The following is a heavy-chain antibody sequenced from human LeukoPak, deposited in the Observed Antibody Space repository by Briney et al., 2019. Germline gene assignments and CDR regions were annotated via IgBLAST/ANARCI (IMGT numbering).Heavy chain of an antibody. V-gene: IGHV4-31*03. J-gene: IGHJ4*02. CDR2: IYYSGST. CDR3: PRVQYCSGGTCYRYFDY. Sequence: PSQTLSLTCTVSGGSISSGGYYWSWIRQHPGKGLEWIGYIYYSGSTYYNPSLKSRVTISVDTSKNQFSLKLSSVTAADTAVYSCPRVQYCSGGTCYRYFDYWGKEPLVPVSP. D-gene: IGHD2-15*01. CDR1: GGSISSGGYY.